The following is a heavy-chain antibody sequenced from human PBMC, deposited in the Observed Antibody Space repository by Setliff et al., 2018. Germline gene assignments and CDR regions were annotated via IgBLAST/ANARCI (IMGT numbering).Heavy chain of an antibody. CDR1: GGSVSSRNYN. CDR2: IYTSGST. CDR3: ARRISYYNFWSGYYDY. Sequence: SETLSLTCTVSGGSVSSRNYNWTWIRQPAGKGLEWIGRIYTSGSTDYDPSLKSRVTISVDTSKNQFSLKLSSVTAADTAVYYCARRISYYNFWSGYYDYWGQGTLVTVSS. D-gene: IGHD3-3*01. J-gene: IGHJ4*02. V-gene: IGHV4-61*02.